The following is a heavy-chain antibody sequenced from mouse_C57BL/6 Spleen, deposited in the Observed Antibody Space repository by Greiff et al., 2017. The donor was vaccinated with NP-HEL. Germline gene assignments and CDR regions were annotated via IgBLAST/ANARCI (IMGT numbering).Heavy chain of an antibody. V-gene: IGHV1-76*01. CDR1: GYTFTDYY. J-gene: IGHJ2*01. D-gene: IGHD2-2*01. CDR3: ARCHYGYGPYYFDY. Sequence: QVQLQQSGAELVRPGASVKLSCKASGYTFTDYYINWVKQRPGQGLEWIARIYPGSGNTYYNEKFKGKATLTAEKSSSTAYMQLSSLTSEDSAVYFCARCHYGYGPYYFDYWGQGTTLTVSS. CDR2: IYPGSGNT.